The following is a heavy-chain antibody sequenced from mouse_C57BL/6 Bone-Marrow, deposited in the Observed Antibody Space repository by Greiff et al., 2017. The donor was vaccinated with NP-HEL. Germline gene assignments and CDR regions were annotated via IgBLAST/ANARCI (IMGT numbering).Heavy chain of an antibody. V-gene: IGHV8-8*01. J-gene: IGHJ2*01. CDR3: ARIGGYYGSSYYFDY. D-gene: IGHD1-1*01. CDR1: GFSLSTFGMG. Sequence: QVTLKVSGPWILQDSQTLSLTCSFSGFSLSTFGMGVGWIRQPSGKGLEWLVSIWWDDDKYYNPALKSRLTISKDTSKNQVFLKIANVDTADTATYYCARIGGYYGSSYYFDYWGQGTTLTVSS. CDR2: IWWDDDK.